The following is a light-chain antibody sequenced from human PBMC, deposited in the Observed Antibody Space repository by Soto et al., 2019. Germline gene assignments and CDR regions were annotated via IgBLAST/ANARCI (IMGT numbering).Light chain of an antibody. J-gene: IGKJ3*01. CDR3: QQYNSYSGT. V-gene: IGKV1-5*03. CDR2: KAS. Sequence: SQMTQSPSSLSASVGDRVTITCRASQDIRNSLSWYQQKPGEAPKLLIYKASSLESGVPSRFSGSGSETEFTLTISSLQPDDSATYYCQQYNSYSGTFGPGTKVDIK. CDR1: QDIRNS.